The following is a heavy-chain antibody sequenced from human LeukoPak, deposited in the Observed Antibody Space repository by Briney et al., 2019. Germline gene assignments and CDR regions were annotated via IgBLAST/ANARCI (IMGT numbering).Heavy chain of an antibody. CDR3: AKDRDSGSYLDCFDY. Sequence: GGSLRLSCAASGFTFSSYAMSWVRQAPGKGLGWVSAISGSGGSTYYADSVKGRFTIPRDNSKNTLYLQMNSLRAEDTAVYYCAKDRDSGSYLDCFDYWGQGALVTVSS. D-gene: IGHD1-26*01. CDR2: ISGSGGST. J-gene: IGHJ4*02. V-gene: IGHV3-23*01. CDR1: GFTFSSYA.